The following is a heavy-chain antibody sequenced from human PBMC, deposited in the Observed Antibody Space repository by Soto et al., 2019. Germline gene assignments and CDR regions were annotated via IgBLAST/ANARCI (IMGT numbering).Heavy chain of an antibody. CDR3: VGSGADYRDFDY. J-gene: IGHJ4*02. D-gene: IGHD3-16*01. CDR1: GFIFSDHY. Sequence: EVQLVESGGGLVQPGGSLRLSCAASGFIFSDHYMDWVRQAPGKGLEWVGRIRNKANSYTTEYAASVKGRFTISRDESINSLYLQMNSLRIEDTAVYYCVGSGADYRDFDYWGQGTLVTVSS. CDR2: IRNKANSYTT. V-gene: IGHV3-72*01.